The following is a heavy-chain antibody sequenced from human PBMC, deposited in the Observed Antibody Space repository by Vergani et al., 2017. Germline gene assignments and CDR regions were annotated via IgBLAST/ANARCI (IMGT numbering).Heavy chain of an antibody. CDR1: GESIRSGSHY. CDR3: VRVLHTSYILGAFDI. CDR2: IHTGGST. J-gene: IGHJ3*02. Sequence: QVKLQESGPGLLKPSQTLSLTCTVSGESIRSGSHYWSWIRQPAGKGPEWIGHIHTGGSTDLNPSFKSRVSISVDTSKSQFSLKLNSVTVADTAVYYCVRVLHTSYILGAFDIGGQGIRVTVSS. V-gene: IGHV4-61*02. D-gene: IGHD2-21*01.